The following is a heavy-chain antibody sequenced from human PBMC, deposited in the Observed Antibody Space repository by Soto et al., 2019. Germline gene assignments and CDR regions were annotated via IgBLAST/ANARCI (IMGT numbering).Heavy chain of an antibody. J-gene: IGHJ4*02. D-gene: IGHD2-15*01. CDR3: ARSLYYSGGSCYINFDH. CDR2: IIPIFGTA. V-gene: IGHV1-69*01. CDR1: GGTFSSYA. Sequence: QVQLVQSGAEVKKPGSSVKVSCKASGGTFSSYAISWVRQAPGQGLEWMGGIIPIFGTANYAQKFQGRVTITADESTSTAYMELSSLRSEDTAVYYCARSLYYSGGSCYINFDHWGQGTLVTVSS.